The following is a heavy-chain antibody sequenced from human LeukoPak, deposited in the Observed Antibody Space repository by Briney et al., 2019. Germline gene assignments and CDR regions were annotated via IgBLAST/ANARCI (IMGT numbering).Heavy chain of an antibody. Sequence: SETLSLTCTVSGGSISTYYWSWIRQPPGKGLEWIGYIYYSGSTNYNPSLKSRVTISVDTSKNQFSLKLNSVTAADTAVYYCARVIGTVTPIAFDYWGQGTLVTVSS. CDR3: ARVIGTVTPIAFDY. CDR1: GGSISTYY. CDR2: IYYSGST. V-gene: IGHV4-59*08. J-gene: IGHJ4*02. D-gene: IGHD4-17*01.